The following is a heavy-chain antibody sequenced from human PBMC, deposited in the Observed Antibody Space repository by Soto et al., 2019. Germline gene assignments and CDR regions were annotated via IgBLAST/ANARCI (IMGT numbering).Heavy chain of an antibody. CDR1: GFTFSSYG. CDR2: IWYDGSNK. D-gene: IGHD6-13*01. J-gene: IGHJ4*02. CDR3: AAGYSSSSPPFDY. Sequence: ESGGGVVQPGRSLRLSCAASGFTFSSYGMHWVRQAPGKGLEWVAVIWYDGSNKYYEDSVKGRFTISRDNSKNTLYLQMNSLRAEDTAVYYCAAGYSSSSPPFDYWGQGTLVTVSS. V-gene: IGHV3-33*01.